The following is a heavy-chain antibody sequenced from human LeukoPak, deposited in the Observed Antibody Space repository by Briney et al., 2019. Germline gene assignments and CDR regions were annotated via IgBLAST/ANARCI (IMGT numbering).Heavy chain of an antibody. D-gene: IGHD2-2*01. CDR1: GFTFDDYA. J-gene: IGHJ4*02. Sequence: GGSLRLSCAASGFTFDDYAMHWVRQAPGKGLEWVSGISWNSGSIGYADSVKGRFTISRDNAKNSLYLQMNNLRAEDTALYYCAKGAQYLLLGSFLDYWGQGTLVTVSS. CDR3: AKGAQYLLLGSFLDY. CDR2: ISWNSGSI. V-gene: IGHV3-9*01.